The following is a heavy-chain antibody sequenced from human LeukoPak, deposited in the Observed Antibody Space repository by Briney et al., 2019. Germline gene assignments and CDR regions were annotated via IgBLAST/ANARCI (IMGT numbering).Heavy chain of an antibody. CDR1: GFAFNTFW. CDR2: IKQDGSEK. V-gene: IGHV3-7*01. Sequence: GGSLRLSCAASGFAFNTFWMSWVRQAPGKGLEWVANIKQDGSEKYYVESVKGRFTISRDNAKNSLHLQMNSLRVDDTAVYYCARARYPYGTFYYWGLGALVTVSS. J-gene: IGHJ4*02. D-gene: IGHD5-18*01. CDR3: ARARYPYGTFYY.